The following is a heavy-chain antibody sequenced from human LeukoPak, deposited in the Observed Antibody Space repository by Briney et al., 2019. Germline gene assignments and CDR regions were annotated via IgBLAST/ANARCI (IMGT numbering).Heavy chain of an antibody. CDR2: IIPIFGTA. J-gene: IGHJ3*02. V-gene: IGHV1-69*05. D-gene: IGHD2-8*01. CDR3: ARGSGYCTNGVCSVDDI. CDR1: GGTFSSYA. Sequence: SVKVSCKASGGTFSSYAISWVRQAPGQRLEWMGRIIPIFGTANYAQKFQGRVTITTDESTSAAYMELSSLRSEDTAVYYCARGSGYCTNGVCSVDDIWGQGTMVTVSS.